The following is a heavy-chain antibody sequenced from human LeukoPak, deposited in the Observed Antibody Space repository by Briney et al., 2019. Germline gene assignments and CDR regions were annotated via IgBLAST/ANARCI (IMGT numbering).Heavy chain of an antibody. CDR2: ISSNGGST. Sequence: PGGSLRLSCSASVFTFSSYAMHWVRQAPGKGLEYVSAISSNGGSTYYADSVKGRFTISRDNSKNTLYLQMSSLRAEDTAVYYFVKGDIAAAGTQGFDYWGQGTLVTVSS. V-gene: IGHV3-64D*06. CDR1: VFTFSSYA. D-gene: IGHD6-13*01. CDR3: VKGDIAAAGTQGFDY. J-gene: IGHJ4*02.